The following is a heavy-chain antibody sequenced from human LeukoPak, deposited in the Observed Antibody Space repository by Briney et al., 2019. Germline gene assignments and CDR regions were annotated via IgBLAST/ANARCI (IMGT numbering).Heavy chain of an antibody. CDR3: AKDGPPSITMIVVVINAFDI. Sequence: GRSLRLSCAASGFTFSSYGMHWVRQAPGKGLEWVAVISYDGSNKYYVDSVKGRFTISRDNSKNTLYLQMNSLRAEDTAVYYCAKDGPPSITMIVVVINAFDIWGQGTMVTVSS. J-gene: IGHJ3*02. D-gene: IGHD3-22*01. CDR2: ISYDGSNK. V-gene: IGHV3-30*18. CDR1: GFTFSSYG.